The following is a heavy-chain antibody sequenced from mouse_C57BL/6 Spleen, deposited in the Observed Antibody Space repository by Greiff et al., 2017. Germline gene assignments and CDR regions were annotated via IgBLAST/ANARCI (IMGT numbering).Heavy chain of an antibody. D-gene: IGHD1-1*01. CDR1: GYTFTSYW. Sequence: QVQLQQSGAELVLPGASVKLSCKASGYTFTSYWMHWVKQRPGQGLEWIGEIDPSDSYTNYNQKFKGKSTLTVDKSSSTAYMQLSSLTSEDSAVYYCARRTVVALDYWGQGTTLTVSS. CDR3: ARRTVVALDY. J-gene: IGHJ2*01. V-gene: IGHV1-69*01. CDR2: IDPSDSYT.